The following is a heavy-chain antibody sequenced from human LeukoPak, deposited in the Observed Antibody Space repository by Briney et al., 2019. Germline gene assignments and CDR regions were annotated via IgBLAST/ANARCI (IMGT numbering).Heavy chain of an antibody. V-gene: IGHV4-61*05. Sequence: SETLSLTCTVSGGSISSSSYYWGWIRQPPGKGLEWIGYIYYSGSTNYNPSLKSRVTISVDTSKNQFSLKLSSVTAADTAVYYCASTPRHSSGWSNGDYWGQGTLVTVSS. CDR2: IYYSGST. J-gene: IGHJ4*02. D-gene: IGHD6-19*01. CDR3: ASTPRHSSGWSNGDY. CDR1: GGSISSSSYY.